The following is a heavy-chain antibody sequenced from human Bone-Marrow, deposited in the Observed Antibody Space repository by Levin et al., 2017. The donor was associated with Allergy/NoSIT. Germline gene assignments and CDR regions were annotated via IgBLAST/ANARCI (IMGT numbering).Heavy chain of an antibody. V-gene: IGHV3-7*01. CDR3: VRDVTVTYYNDRSAHYYDDLDV. Sequence: GESLKISCASSGFIFSSYWMTWVRQAPGKGLEWVANIRHDGNVKHYVDSVEGRFTISRDNTKNSLSLEMNSLRVEDTAVYYCVRDVTVTYYNDRSAHYYDDLDVWGQGTMVTVSS. CDR2: IRHDGNVK. CDR1: GFIFSSYW. D-gene: IGHD3-22*01. J-gene: IGHJ3*01.